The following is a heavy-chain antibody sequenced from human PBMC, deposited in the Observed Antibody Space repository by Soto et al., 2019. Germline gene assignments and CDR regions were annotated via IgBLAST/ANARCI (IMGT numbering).Heavy chain of an antibody. V-gene: IGHV1-69*12. Sequence: QVHLVQSGAEVKKPGSSVKVSCKASGDTFSSFAISWVRQAPGQGLEWMGGIIPIFRTPKYGQKFQGRVTITADEPTSTAYMELNSLRSEDTAVYYCARDKDREQPGGNYYYALDVWGQGTTVIVSS. J-gene: IGHJ6*02. CDR2: IIPIFRTP. CDR1: GDTFSSFA. D-gene: IGHD1-1*01. CDR3: ARDKDREQPGGNYYYALDV.